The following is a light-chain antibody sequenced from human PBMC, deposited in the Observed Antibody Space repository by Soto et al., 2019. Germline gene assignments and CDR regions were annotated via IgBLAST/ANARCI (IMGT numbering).Light chain of an antibody. J-gene: IGKJ5*01. V-gene: IGKV3-15*01. CDR3: QQYNNWPQIT. Sequence: EIVITHSPVTLSFSPVERATLSCRASLSVSTNLAWYQQKPGQAPRLLIYSVSTRATGIPARFSGSGSGTEFTLTISSMQSEDVAVYYCQQYNNWPQITFGQGTRLEIK. CDR1: LSVSTN. CDR2: SVS.